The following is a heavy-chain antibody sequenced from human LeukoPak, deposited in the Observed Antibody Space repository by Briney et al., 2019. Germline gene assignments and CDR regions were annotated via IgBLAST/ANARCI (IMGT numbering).Heavy chain of an antibody. J-gene: IGHJ4*02. Sequence: GGSLRLSCVASGFTFRSYGIHWVRQAPGKGLEWLAFIWYDETTKNYADSVKGRFTISRDNSKNTLYVQMYSLRPDDTAVYYCAKDSSDYYFDYWGQGTLVTVSS. CDR3: AKDSSDYYFDY. CDR2: IWYDETTK. V-gene: IGHV3-30*02. CDR1: GFTFRSYG. D-gene: IGHD3-22*01.